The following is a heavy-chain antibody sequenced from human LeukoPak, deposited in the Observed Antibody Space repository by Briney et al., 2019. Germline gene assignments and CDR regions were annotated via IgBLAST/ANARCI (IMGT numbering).Heavy chain of an antibody. Sequence: GASVKVSCKASGYTFTSYGISWVRQAPGQGLEWMGWISAYNGNTNYAQKLQGRVTMTTDTSTSTAYMELRSLRSDDTAVYYCARDNIWRHDYYGSGSEDAGFDPWGQGTLVTVSS. CDR2: ISAYNGNT. V-gene: IGHV1-18*01. J-gene: IGHJ5*02. CDR3: ARDNIWRHDYYGSGSEDAGFDP. D-gene: IGHD3-10*01. CDR1: GYTFTSYG.